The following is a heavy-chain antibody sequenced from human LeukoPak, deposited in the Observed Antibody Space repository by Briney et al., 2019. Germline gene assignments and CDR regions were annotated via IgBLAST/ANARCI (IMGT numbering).Heavy chain of an antibody. CDR1: GFTFSSYA. CDR2: ISGSGGST. D-gene: IGHD3-3*01. V-gene: IGHV3-23*01. Sequence: GGSLRLSCAASGFTFSSYAMSWVRQAPGKGLEWVSAISGSGGSTHYADSVKGRFTISRDNSKNTLYLQMNSLRAEDTAVYYCAKSIRFLEWLSEDYFDYWGQGTLVTVSS. J-gene: IGHJ4*02. CDR3: AKSIRFLEWLSEDYFDY.